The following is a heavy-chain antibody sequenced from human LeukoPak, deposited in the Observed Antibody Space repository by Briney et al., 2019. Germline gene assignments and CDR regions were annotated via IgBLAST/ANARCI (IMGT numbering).Heavy chain of an antibody. CDR1: GYTFTDCY. CDR2: INPNSGGT. V-gene: IGHV1-2*02. D-gene: IGHD2-21*01. J-gene: IGHJ4*02. CDR3: ARTASCGTNCYSYFDN. Sequence: ASVKVSCKTSGYTFTDCYMHWVRQAPGQGLELMGWINPNSGGTYYAQTFQGRVTMTRDTSISTVYMELGRLRSDDTALYYCARTASCGTNCYSYFDNWGQGTLVTVSS.